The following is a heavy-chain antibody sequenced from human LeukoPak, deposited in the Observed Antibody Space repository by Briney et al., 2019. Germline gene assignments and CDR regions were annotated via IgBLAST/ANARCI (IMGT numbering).Heavy chain of an antibody. Sequence: GGTLRLSCAASGFTFSDHYMTWIRQAPGKGLEWVSHISNGGNTKYYADSVKGRFTLSRDNAKNSLYLQMNSLRAEDTAMYYCARGHCGLDYWGQGTLVTVSS. V-gene: IGHV3-11*01. D-gene: IGHD2-21*02. J-gene: IGHJ4*02. CDR1: GFTFSDHY. CDR3: ARGHCGLDY. CDR2: ISNGGNTK.